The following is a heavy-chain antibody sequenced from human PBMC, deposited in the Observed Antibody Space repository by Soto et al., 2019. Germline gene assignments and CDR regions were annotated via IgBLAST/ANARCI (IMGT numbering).Heavy chain of an antibody. J-gene: IGHJ3*02. V-gene: IGHV1-2*04. CDR3: AIVLVGSIYDAFDI. D-gene: IGHD1-26*01. CDR2: INPNSGGT. Sequence: ASVKVSCKASGYTFTGYYMHWVRQAPGQGLEWMGLINPNSGGTNYAQKFQGWVTMTRDTSISTAYMELSRLRSDDTAVYYCAIVLVGSIYDAFDIWGQGTMVTVSS. CDR1: GYTFTGYY.